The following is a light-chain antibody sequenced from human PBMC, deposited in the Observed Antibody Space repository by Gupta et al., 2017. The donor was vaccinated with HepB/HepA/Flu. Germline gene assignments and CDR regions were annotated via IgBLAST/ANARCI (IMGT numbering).Light chain of an antibody. CDR3: QQTDSTPRT. CDR2: AAS. Sequence: DIQMTQSPSSLSASVGDRVSITCRASQSISRYLNWYQQKPGKAPNLLIYAASSLQSGVPSRFSDSGSGTDFTLTISRLQPEDFATYYCQQTDSTPRTFGQGTKVEIK. CDR1: QSISRY. J-gene: IGKJ1*01. V-gene: IGKV1-39*01.